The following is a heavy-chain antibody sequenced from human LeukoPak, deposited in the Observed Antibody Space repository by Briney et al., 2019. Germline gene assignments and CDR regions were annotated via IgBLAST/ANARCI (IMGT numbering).Heavy chain of an antibody. V-gene: IGHV1-2*02. D-gene: IGHD3-3*01. CDR2: INPNSGGT. Sequence: ASVKVSCKASGYTFTGYYMHWVRQAPGQGLEWMGWINPNSGGTNYAQKFQGRVTMTRDTSISTAYMELSRLRSDDTAVYYCAGDFWSGYYIEVEYYYYMDVWGKGTTVTVSS. J-gene: IGHJ6*03. CDR1: GYTFTGYY. CDR3: AGDFWSGYYIEVEYYYYMDV.